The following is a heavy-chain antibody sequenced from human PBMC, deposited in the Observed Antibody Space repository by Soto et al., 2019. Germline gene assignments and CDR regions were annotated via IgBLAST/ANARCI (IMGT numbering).Heavy chain of an antibody. Sequence: SEPLSVTCTVSGGSICSYYWSRLRQPPGKGLEWIGYIYYSGSTNYNPSLKSRVTISVDTSKNQFSLKLSSVTAADTAVYYCARDLGIAAPFDPWGQGTLVTVSS. CDR3: ARDLGIAAPFDP. V-gene: IGHV4-59*01. CDR1: GGSICSYY. J-gene: IGHJ5*02. CDR2: IYYSGST. D-gene: IGHD6-13*01.